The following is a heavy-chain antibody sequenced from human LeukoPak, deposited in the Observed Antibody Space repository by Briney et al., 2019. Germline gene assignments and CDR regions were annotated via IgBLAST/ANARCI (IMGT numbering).Heavy chain of an antibody. V-gene: IGHV4-59*01. CDR2: IFDSGTTNYNPST. CDR3: ARGGVTTIAQYDY. J-gene: IGHJ4*02. CDR1: GGSIISYF. Sequence: SETLSLTCTVSGGSIISYFWSWIRQPPGKGPEWIGYIFDSGTTNYNPSTNYNPSLKSRVTVSLDTTKNHFSLKLNSVTAADTAVYFCARGGVTTIAQYDYWGQGILVTVSS. D-gene: IGHD5-12*01.